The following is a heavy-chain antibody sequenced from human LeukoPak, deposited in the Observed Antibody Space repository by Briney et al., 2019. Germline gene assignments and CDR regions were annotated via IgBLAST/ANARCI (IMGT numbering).Heavy chain of an antibody. J-gene: IGHJ3*01. CDR1: GFTFSDYY. V-gene: IGHV3-11*01. CDR3: ARDSGRSTVVVQVL. CDR2: ISSSGSTI. Sequence: GRSLRLSCAASGFTFSDYYMSWIRQAPGKGLEWVSYISSSGSTIYYADSVKGRFTISRDNAKNSLYLQMNSLRAEDTAVYYCARDSGRSTVVVQVLWGQGTMVTVSS. D-gene: IGHD2-15*01.